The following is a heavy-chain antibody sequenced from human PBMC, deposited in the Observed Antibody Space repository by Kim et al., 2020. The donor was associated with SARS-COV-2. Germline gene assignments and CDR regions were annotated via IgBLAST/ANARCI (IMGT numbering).Heavy chain of an antibody. J-gene: IGHJ4*02. V-gene: IGHV3-23*01. D-gene: IGHD2-2*01. CDR3: AKWGTSCYSFGLDY. Sequence: ADSVKGRFTIARDNSRNTLFLQVDSLRAEDPAVYYCAKWGTSCYSFGLDYLGQGTLVTVAS.